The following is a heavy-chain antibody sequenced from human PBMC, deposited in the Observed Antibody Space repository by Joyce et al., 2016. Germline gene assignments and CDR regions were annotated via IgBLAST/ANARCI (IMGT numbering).Heavy chain of an antibody. CDR2: IYYRETT. J-gene: IGHJ4*02. V-gene: IGHV4-30-4*01. CDR1: GGSISSCDYY. D-gene: IGHD3-3*01. Sequence: QVQLQESGPGLVKPSQTLSLTCTVSGGSISSCDYYWSWIRQHPGQCLEWIGYIYYRETTYYNPSLKSRLTISVDTSKNQFSLKLSSVTAADTAVYYCARDFYSGAPDFWGQGTLVTVSS. CDR3: ARDFYSGAPDF.